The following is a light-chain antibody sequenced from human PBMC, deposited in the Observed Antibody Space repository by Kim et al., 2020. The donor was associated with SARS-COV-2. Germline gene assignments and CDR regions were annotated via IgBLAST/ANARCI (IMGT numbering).Light chain of an antibody. CDR3: QTWGTGIYWV. V-gene: IGLV4-69*01. J-gene: IGLJ3*02. CDR1: SGHSSYA. CDR2: LNSDGSH. Sequence: QLVLTQSPSASASLGASVKLTCTLSSGHSSYAIAWHQQQPEKGPRYLMKLNSDGSHSKGDGIPDRFSGSSSGAERYLTISSLQSGDEADYYCQTWGTGIYWVFGGGTQLTVL.